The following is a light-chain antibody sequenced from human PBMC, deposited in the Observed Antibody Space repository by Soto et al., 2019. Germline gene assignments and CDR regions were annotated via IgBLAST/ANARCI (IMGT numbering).Light chain of an antibody. CDR3: QQSYMDPIT. V-gene: IGKV1-39*01. Sequence: VQMTQSTSSLSASVGNRVTITCRASQSISTYLNWYQKKPGKAPNLLIYDASRLQSGVPSRFSGGGGGTDFTLSISSVQPEDFATYFCQQSYMDPITFGQGTRLEIK. CDR2: DAS. CDR1: QSISTY. J-gene: IGKJ5*01.